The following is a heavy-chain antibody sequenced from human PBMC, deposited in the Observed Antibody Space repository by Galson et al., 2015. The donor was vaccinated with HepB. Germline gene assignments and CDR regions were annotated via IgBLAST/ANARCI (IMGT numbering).Heavy chain of an antibody. J-gene: IGHJ4*02. CDR3: ARDRYHDTSGYPRYCFDY. Sequence: SVKVSCKASGYTFITYGISWVRQAPGQGLEWMGWISAYNGSTNYAQNLQGRVTMTTDTSTTTAYLELRSLRSDDTATYYCARDRYHDTSGYPRYCFDYWGRGTLVTVSS. CDR2: ISAYNGST. V-gene: IGHV1-18*01. D-gene: IGHD3-22*01. CDR1: GYTFITYG.